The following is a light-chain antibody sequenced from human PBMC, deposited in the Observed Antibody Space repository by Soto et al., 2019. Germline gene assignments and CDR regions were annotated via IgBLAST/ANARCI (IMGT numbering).Light chain of an antibody. CDR1: QSISSW. Sequence: DIQMTQSPSTLSASVGDRVTITCRASQSISSWLAWYQQKPGQAHKLLIYKASSLESGVPSRFSGSGSGTEFTRTITSLQPDDFATYYCQQYNTYPWTFGEGTEVEIK. V-gene: IGKV1-5*03. J-gene: IGKJ1*01. CDR2: KAS. CDR3: QQYNTYPWT.